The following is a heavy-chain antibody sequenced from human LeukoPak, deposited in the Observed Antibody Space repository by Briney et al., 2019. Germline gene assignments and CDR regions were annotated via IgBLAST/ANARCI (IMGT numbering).Heavy chain of an antibody. D-gene: IGHD2-15*01. Sequence: ASVKVSCKASGYIFTDYAIHWLRQAPGQRPEWMGWMNAGNGNTKYSQKFQGRITLIRDTSAATAYMELSSLRHDDLAVYYCARGRGTSGSNRDFYYYYYMDVWGKGSTVTVSS. CDR2: MNAGNGNT. V-gene: IGHV1-3*01. CDR1: GYIFTDYA. J-gene: IGHJ6*03. CDR3: ARGRGTSGSNRDFYYYYYMDV.